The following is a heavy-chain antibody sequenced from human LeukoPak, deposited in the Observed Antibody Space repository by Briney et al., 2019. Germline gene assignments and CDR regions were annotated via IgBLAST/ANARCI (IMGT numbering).Heavy chain of an antibody. D-gene: IGHD6-6*01. Sequence: GGSLRLSCAASGFTFSSYEMNWVRQAPGKGLKWVSYISSSGSTIYYADSVKGRFTISRDNAKNSLYLQMNSLRAEDTAVYYCARDQLHEYSSSSGDYYYYYYMDVWGKGTTVTVSS. CDR2: ISSSGSTI. CDR1: GFTFSSYE. V-gene: IGHV3-48*03. CDR3: ARDQLHEYSSSSGDYYYYYYMDV. J-gene: IGHJ6*03.